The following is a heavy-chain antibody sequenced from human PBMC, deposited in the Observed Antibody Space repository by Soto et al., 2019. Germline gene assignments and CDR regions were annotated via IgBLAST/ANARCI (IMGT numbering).Heavy chain of an antibody. V-gene: IGHV3-21*01. CDR3: ARDLSSGWSDWYFDL. CDR2: ISSSSSYI. CDR1: GFTFSSYS. D-gene: IGHD6-19*01. J-gene: IGHJ2*01. Sequence: GGSLRLSCAASGFTFSSYSMNWVRQAPGKGLEWVSSISSSSSYIYYADSVKGRFTISRDNAKNSLYLQMNSLRAEDTAVYYCARDLSSGWSDWYFDLWGRGTLVTVSS.